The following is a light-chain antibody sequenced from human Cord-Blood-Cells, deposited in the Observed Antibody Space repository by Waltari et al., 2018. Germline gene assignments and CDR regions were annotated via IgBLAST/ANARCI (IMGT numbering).Light chain of an antibody. CDR3: QTWGTGIVV. CDR1: SRHSSHA. V-gene: IGLV4-69*01. Sequence: QLVLTQSPSASASLGASVKLTRTLSSRHSSHAIAWHQQQPEKGPRYLMKLNSDGSHSKGDGIPDRFSGSSSGAERYLTISSLQSEDEADYYCQTWGTGIVVFGGGTKLTVL. J-gene: IGLJ2*01. CDR2: LNSDGSH.